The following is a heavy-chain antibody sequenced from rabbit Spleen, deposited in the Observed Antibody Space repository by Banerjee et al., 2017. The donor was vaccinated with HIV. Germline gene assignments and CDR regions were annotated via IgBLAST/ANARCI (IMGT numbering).Heavy chain of an antibody. CDR1: GVSFSSSSY. CDR3: ARDTGTSFSTYGMDL. Sequence: QSLEESGGDLVKPGASLTLTCTASGVSFSSSSYMCWVRQAPGKGLEWIACIEAGSSGFTYFASWAKGRFTISKTSSTTVTLQMTSLTVADTATYFCARDTGTSFSTYGMDLWGPGTLVTVS. CDR2: IEAGSSGFT. J-gene: IGHJ6*01. V-gene: IGHV1S40*01. D-gene: IGHD8-1*01.